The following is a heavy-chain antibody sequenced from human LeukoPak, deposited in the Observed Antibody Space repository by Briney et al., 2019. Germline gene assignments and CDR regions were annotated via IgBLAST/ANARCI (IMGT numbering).Heavy chain of an antibody. J-gene: IGHJ4*02. CDR3: ARGDYGAPLGY. D-gene: IGHD4-17*01. V-gene: IGHV4-59*01. CDR1: GGSISSYY. Sequence: SETLSLTCTVSGGSISSYYWSWIRQPPGKGLEWIGYIYYSGSTNYNPSLKSRVTISVGTSKNQFSLKLSSVTAADTAVYYCARGDYGAPLGYWGQGTLVTVSS. CDR2: IYYSGST.